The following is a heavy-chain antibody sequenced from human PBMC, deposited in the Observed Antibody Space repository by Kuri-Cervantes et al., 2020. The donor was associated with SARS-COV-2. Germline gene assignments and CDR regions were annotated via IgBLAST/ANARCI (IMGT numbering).Heavy chain of an antibody. CDR3: ARDPGSTIFGVVIIPSDAFDI. Sequence: GESLKISCAASGFTFSSYWMSWVRQAPGKGLEWVANIKQDGSEKYYVDSVKGRFTISRDNAKNSLYLQMNSLRAEDTAVYYCARDPGSTIFGVVIIPSDAFDIWGQGTMVTVSS. D-gene: IGHD3-3*01. CDR2: IKQDGSEK. V-gene: IGHV3-7*01. CDR1: GFTFSSYW. J-gene: IGHJ3*02.